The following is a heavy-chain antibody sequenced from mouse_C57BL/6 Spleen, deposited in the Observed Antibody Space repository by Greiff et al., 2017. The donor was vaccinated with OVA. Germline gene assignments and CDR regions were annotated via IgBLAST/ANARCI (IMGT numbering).Heavy chain of an antibody. Sequence: EVQLQQSGPELVKPGASVKIPCKASGYTFTDYNMDWVKQSHGKSLEWIGDINPNNGGTIYNQKFKGKATLTVDKSSSTAYMELRSLTSEDTAVYYCARVLFITTGARDWYFDVWGTGTTVTVSS. CDR1: GYTFTDYN. CDR3: ARVLFITTGARDWYFDV. V-gene: IGHV1-18*01. D-gene: IGHD1-1*01. CDR2: INPNNGGT. J-gene: IGHJ1*03.